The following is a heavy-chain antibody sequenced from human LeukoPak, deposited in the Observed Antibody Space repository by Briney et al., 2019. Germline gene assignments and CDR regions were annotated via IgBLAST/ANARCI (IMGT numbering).Heavy chain of an antibody. Sequence: GGSLRLSCAASGFXFSSSWMHWVRQAPGKGLVWVSRTDSDGSTTTYADSVKGRFTISRDNAKNTLYLQMNSLRAEDTAVYYCIRALNGDKDYWGQGTLVTVSS. CDR2: TDSDGSTT. CDR1: GFXFSSSW. J-gene: IGHJ4*02. CDR3: IRALNGDKDY. D-gene: IGHD3-9*01. V-gene: IGHV3-74*01.